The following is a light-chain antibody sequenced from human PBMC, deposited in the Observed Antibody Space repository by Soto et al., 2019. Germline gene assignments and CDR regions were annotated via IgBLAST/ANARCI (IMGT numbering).Light chain of an antibody. Sequence: NFMLTQPHSVSESQGKTVTISCTRSSGSIGSNSVQWYRQRPGSAPTIVIYEDDQRPSGVPNRFAGSIDRSSNSASLTISGLQTEDEADYYCQSYDTNTVVFGGGTKVTVL. J-gene: IGLJ2*01. V-gene: IGLV6-57*04. CDR3: QSYDTNTVV. CDR2: EDD. CDR1: SGSIGSNS.